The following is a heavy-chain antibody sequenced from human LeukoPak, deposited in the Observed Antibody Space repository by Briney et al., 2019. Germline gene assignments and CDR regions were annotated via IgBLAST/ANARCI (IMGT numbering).Heavy chain of an antibody. CDR1: GFTVSDNH. Sequence: GGSLRLSCAASGFTVSDNHMNWVRQAPGKGLELVSVIYRGANTYYADYVKGRLTISRDNSKNTLYLQMNNLRAEDTAVFYCARSPPLVRAVAYFDYWGQGTLVTVSS. CDR2: IYRGANT. J-gene: IGHJ4*02. D-gene: IGHD6-19*01. CDR3: ARSPPLVRAVAYFDY. V-gene: IGHV3-53*01.